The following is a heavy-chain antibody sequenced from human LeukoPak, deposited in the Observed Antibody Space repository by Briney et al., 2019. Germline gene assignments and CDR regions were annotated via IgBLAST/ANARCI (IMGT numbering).Heavy chain of an antibody. CDR3: ARGGIGNAFDI. J-gene: IGHJ3*02. CDR1: GGSISSYY. D-gene: IGHD3-16*01. Sequence: SETLSLTCTVSGGSISSYYWYWIRQPAGKGLEWIGLIYTSGSTNYNSSLKSRVTMPVDTSKNQFSLKLSSVTAADTAVYYCARGGIGNAFDIWGQGTMVTVSS. CDR2: IYTSGST. V-gene: IGHV4-4*07.